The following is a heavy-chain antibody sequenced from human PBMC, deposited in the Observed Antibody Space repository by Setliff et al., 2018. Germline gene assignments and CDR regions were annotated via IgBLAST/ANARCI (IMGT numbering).Heavy chain of an antibody. J-gene: IGHJ5*02. Sequence: SETLSLTCSVSGDSISSYFWTWIRQPAGKAYYNPSLKSRVTMSVDTSKNHVSPKLSSVTAADTAVYYCARAHTWSLPNDNSGYPGWFDPWGQGTLVTVSS. D-gene: IGHD3-22*01. CDR3: ARAHTWSLPNDNSGYPGWFDP. V-gene: IGHV4-4*07. CDR1: GDSISSYF.